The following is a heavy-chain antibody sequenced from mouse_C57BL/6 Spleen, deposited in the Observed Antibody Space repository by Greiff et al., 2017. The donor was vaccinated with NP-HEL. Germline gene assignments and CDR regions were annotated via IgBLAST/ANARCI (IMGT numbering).Heavy chain of an antibody. CDR1: GFTFSDYY. CDR2: INYDGSST. Sequence: EVKLMESEGGLVQPGSSMKLSCTASGFTFSDYYMAWVRQVPEKGLEWVASINYDGSSTYYLDSLKSRFIISRDNAKNILYLQMSSLKSEDTATYYCARDPPYGLDYWGQGTTLTVSS. J-gene: IGHJ2*01. CDR3: ARDPPYGLDY. D-gene: IGHD1-1*02. V-gene: IGHV5-16*01.